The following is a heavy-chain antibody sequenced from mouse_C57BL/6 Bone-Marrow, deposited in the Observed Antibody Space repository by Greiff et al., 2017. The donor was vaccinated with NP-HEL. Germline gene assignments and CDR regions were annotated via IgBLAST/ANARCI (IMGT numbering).Heavy chain of an antibody. Sequence: EVKLQESGPGLVKPSQSLSLTCSVTGYSITSGYYWNWIRQFPGNKLEWMGYISYDGSNNYNPSLKNRISITRDTSKNQFFLKLNSVTTEDTATYYCARSLGSWWYFDVWGTGTTVTVSS. D-gene: IGHD1-1*02. CDR1: GYSITSGYY. V-gene: IGHV3-6*01. J-gene: IGHJ1*03. CDR2: ISYDGSN. CDR3: ARSLGSWWYFDV.